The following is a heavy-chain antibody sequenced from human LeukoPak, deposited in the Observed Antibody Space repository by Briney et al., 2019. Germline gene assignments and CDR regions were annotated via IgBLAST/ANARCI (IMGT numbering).Heavy chain of an antibody. CDR3: ARGSRSGSSPYNWFDP. D-gene: IGHD1-26*01. J-gene: IGHJ5*02. Sequence: SETLSLTCTVSGGSISSGGYYWSWIRQPPGKGLEWIGYIYHSGSTYYNPSLKSRVTISVDRSKNQFSLKLSSVTAADTAVYYCARGSRSGSSPYNWFDPWGQGTLVTVSS. CDR2: IYHSGST. V-gene: IGHV4-30-2*01. CDR1: GGSISSGGYY.